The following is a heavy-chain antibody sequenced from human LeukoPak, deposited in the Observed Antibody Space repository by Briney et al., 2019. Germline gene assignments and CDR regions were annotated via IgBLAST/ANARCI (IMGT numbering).Heavy chain of an antibody. CDR3: AKHEADGYNSWFDP. Sequence: GGSLRLSCAASGFTFSSYGMHWLRQAPGKGLEWVAVISYDGSNKYYADSVKGRFTISRDNSKNTLYLQMNSLRAEDTAVYYCAKHEADGYNSWFDPWGQGTLVTVSS. J-gene: IGHJ5*02. CDR2: ISYDGSNK. V-gene: IGHV3-30*18. D-gene: IGHD5-24*01. CDR1: GFTFSSYG.